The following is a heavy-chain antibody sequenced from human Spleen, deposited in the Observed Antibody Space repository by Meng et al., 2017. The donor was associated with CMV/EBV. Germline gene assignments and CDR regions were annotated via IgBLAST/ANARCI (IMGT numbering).Heavy chain of an antibody. Sequence: TFTNCYMHWVRRAPGQGLEWMGIINPSGGFTGYAQKFQGRITMTWDTSTNIVYMDLSSLRSEDTAVYYCARDPGNTVVIPSALGYFDYWGQGTLVTVSS. CDR1: TFTNCY. CDR2: INPSGGFT. J-gene: IGHJ4*02. D-gene: IGHD2-2*01. V-gene: IGHV1-46*01. CDR3: ARDPGNTVVIPSALGYFDY.